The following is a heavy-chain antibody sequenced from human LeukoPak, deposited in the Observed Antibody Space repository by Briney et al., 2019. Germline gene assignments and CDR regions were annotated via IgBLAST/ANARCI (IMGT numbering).Heavy chain of an antibody. J-gene: IGHJ4*02. V-gene: IGHV3-23*01. CDR3: LCRHLDY. CDR2: IIDSGNSI. Sequence: PGGSLRLSCAASGFTFSSCAMSWVRQAPGKGLEWVSTIIDSGNSIYYADSAEGRFTISRDNAKNSVFLQMNSLRVEDTAVYYCLCRHLDYWGQGNLVTVSS. CDR1: GFTFSSCA.